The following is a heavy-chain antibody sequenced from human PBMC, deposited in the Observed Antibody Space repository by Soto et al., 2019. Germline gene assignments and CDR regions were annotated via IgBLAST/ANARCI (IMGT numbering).Heavy chain of an antibody. CDR1: GYTFTNSY. D-gene: IGHD6-13*01. CDR2: LNPNGGST. V-gene: IGHV1-46*01. J-gene: IGHJ4*02. Sequence: QVQLVQSGAEVKKPGASVKVSCKASGYTFTNSYIHWVRQAPGQELEWMALLNPNGGSTNYAQNFQGRVTVTRDTSTSTVYMELTSLTSEDTAVYYCARNLAAGDYWGQGTLVTVSS. CDR3: ARNLAAGDY.